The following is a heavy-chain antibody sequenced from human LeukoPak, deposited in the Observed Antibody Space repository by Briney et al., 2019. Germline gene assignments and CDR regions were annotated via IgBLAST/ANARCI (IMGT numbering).Heavy chain of an antibody. CDR1: GGSISSSSYY. Sequence: PSETLSLTCTVSGGSISSSSYYWGWIRQPPGKGLEWIGSIYYSGSTYYNPSLKSRVTISVDTSKNQFSLKLSSVTAADTAVYYCARLNGELLFGMDVWGQGTTVTVSS. CDR2: IYYSGST. CDR3: ARLNGELLFGMDV. J-gene: IGHJ6*02. D-gene: IGHD1-26*01. V-gene: IGHV4-39*01.